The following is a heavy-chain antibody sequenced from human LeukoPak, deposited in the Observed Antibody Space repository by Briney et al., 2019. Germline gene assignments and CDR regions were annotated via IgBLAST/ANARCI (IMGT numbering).Heavy chain of an antibody. J-gene: IGHJ6*03. V-gene: IGHV1-2*02. D-gene: IGHD3-10*01. CDR1: GYTFTGYY. CDR2: INPNSGGT. CDR3: ARVKGITMVRGVINYYYMDV. Sequence: ASVKVSCKASGYTFTGYYMHWVRQAPGQGLEWMGWINPNSGGTNYTQKFQGRVTMTRDTSISTAYMELSRLRSDDTAVYYCARVKGITMVRGVINYYYMDVWGKGTTVTVSS.